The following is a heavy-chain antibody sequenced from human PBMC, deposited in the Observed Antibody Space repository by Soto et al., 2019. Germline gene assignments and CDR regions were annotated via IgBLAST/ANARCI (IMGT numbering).Heavy chain of an antibody. Sequence: ASVKVSCKASGGTFSSYAISWVRQAPGQGLEWMGGIIPIFGTANYAQKFQGRVTITADESTSTAYMELSSLRSEDTAVYYCARDPAMVRTYYYGMDGWGQGTTVTVSS. CDR3: ARDPAMVRTYYYGMDG. CDR2: IIPIFGTA. D-gene: IGHD3-10*01. J-gene: IGHJ6*02. CDR1: GGTFSSYA. V-gene: IGHV1-69*13.